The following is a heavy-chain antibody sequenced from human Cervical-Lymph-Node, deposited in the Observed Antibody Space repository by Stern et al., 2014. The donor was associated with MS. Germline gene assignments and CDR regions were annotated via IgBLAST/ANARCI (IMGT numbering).Heavy chain of an antibody. J-gene: IGHJ6*02. Sequence: VHLVESGGGVVQPGRSLRLSCAASGFPFSSYGMHWVRQAPGKGLEWVAVIWDDGSNKYYADSVKGRFTISRDNSKNTLYLQMNSLRAEDTAVYYCARSLGYCSSTSCYQGYYYGMDVWGQGTTVTVSS. D-gene: IGHD2-2*01. V-gene: IGHV3-33*01. CDR2: IWDDGSNK. CDR3: ARSLGYCSSTSCYQGYYYGMDV. CDR1: GFPFSSYG.